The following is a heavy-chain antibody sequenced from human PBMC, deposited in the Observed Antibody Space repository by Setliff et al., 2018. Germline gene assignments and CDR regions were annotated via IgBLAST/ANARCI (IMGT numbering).Heavy chain of an antibody. D-gene: IGHD4-4*01. J-gene: IGHJ2*01. V-gene: IGHV4-34*01. CDR1: GGSFSGYY. CDR2: INHSGST. CDR3: ASLGMTTMMDWYFDL. Sequence: PSETLSLPCAVYGGSFSGYYWCWIRQPPGKGLEWNGEINHSGSTNYNPSLKSRVTISIDTSKNQFSLKLSSVTAADTAVYYCASLGMTTMMDWYFDLWGRGTLVTVSS.